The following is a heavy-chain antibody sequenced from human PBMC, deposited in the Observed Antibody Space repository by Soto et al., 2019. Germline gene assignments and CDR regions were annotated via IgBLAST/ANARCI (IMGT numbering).Heavy chain of an antibody. V-gene: IGHV2-5*02. CDR3: EHNRYIYGTEVFDF. D-gene: IGHD4-17*01. J-gene: IGHJ4*02. CDR1: GFSLSTSGEG. Sequence: SGPTLVNPTQSLTLTCTFSGFSLSTSGEGVGWIRQPPGKALEWLALIYWDGDSRYSPSLKNRLTISKDSSENQVVLTMTNMDPVDPATYYCEHNRYIYGTEVFDFWGQGTLVTVSS. CDR2: IYWDGDS.